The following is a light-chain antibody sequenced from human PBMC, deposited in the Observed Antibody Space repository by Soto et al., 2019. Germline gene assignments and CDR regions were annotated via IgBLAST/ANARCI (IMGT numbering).Light chain of an antibody. J-gene: IGKJ3*01. Sequence: DIPMTQSPSTLSASVGDIVTVTCRVSQSITSWFAWYQQKPGKAPKLLIYDASSLETEVPSRFRGRGSGTEFTLSVSGLQPDYLASYYCQQYNSYPFTFGPGTTVYI. CDR1: QSITSW. V-gene: IGKV1-5*01. CDR2: DAS. CDR3: QQYNSYPFT.